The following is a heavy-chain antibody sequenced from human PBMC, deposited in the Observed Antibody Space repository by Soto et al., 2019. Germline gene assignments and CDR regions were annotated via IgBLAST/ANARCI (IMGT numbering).Heavy chain of an antibody. Sequence: ASVKVSCKASGYTFTGYYMHWVRQAPGQGLEWMGRINPNSGGTNYAQKFQGWVTMTRDTSISTAYMELSRLRSDDTAVYYCARDLGWGYCSSTSCYTHYYGMDVWGQGTTVTVSS. CDR1: GYTFTGYY. J-gene: IGHJ6*02. CDR2: INPNSGGT. V-gene: IGHV1-2*04. CDR3: ARDLGWGYCSSTSCYTHYYGMDV. D-gene: IGHD2-2*02.